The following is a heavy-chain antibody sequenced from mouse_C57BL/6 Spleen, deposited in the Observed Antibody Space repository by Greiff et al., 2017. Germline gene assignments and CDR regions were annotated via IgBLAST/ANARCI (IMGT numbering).Heavy chain of an antibody. D-gene: IGHD2-5*01. CDR3: ARSDYSNLYYYAMDY. CDR1: GYTFTSYW. Sequence: QVQLQQSGAELAKPGASVKLSCKASGYTFTSYWMHWVKQRPGQGLEWIGEIDPSDSYTNYNQKFKGKSTLTVDKSSSTAYMQRSSLTSEDSAVYYCARSDYSNLYYYAMDYWGQGTSVTVSS. V-gene: IGHV1-69*01. J-gene: IGHJ4*01. CDR2: IDPSDSYT.